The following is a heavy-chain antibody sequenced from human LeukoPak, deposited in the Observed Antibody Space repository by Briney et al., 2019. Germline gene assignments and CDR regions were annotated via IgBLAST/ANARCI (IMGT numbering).Heavy chain of an antibody. J-gene: IGHJ3*02. CDR2: IIPIFGTA. V-gene: IGHV1-69*13. CDR1: GYTFTSYD. CDR3: ARGLRYFDWPHLETTKEAFDAFDI. Sequence: ASVKVSCKASGYTFTSYDINWVRQATGQGLEWMGGIIPIFGTANYAQKFQGRVTITADESTSTAYMELSSLRSEDTAVYYCARGLRYFDWPHLETTKEAFDAFDIWGQGTMVTVSS. D-gene: IGHD3-9*01.